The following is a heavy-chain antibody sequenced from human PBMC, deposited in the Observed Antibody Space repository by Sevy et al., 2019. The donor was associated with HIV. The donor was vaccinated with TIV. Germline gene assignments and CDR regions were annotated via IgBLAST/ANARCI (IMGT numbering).Heavy chain of an antibody. Sequence: GGSLRLSCAASGFTPSTYGMHWVRQAPGKGLEWVAVTGYDGSNKYYADSVKGRFTISRDNSKNTLFLQMDSLRAEDTAVYYCARDPRMYGDYLLAYFDSWGQGTLVTVSS. CDR2: TGYDGSNK. D-gene: IGHD2-8*01. CDR1: GFTPSTYG. V-gene: IGHV3-33*01. J-gene: IGHJ4*02. CDR3: ARDPRMYGDYLLAYFDS.